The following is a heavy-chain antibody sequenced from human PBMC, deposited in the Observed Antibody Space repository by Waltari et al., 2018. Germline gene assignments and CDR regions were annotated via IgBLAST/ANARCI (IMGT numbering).Heavy chain of an antibody. J-gene: IGHJ5*02. CDR1: GGSFSTYA. V-gene: IGHV1-69*04. Sequence: QVQLVQSGAEVKKPESSVKVSCQVSGGSFSTYAINWVRQAPGQGLEWMGRNIPSLNIKQYSQKFQGRVTLTADTSTRVAYMELNSLTSEDTAVYFCSRGPQAAGNQLDPWGQGTLVTVSS. CDR2: NIPSLNIK. CDR3: SRGPQAAGNQLDP.